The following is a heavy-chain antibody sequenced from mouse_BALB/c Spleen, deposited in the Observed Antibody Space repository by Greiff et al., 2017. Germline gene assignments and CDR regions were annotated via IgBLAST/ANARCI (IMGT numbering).Heavy chain of an antibody. CDR3: ARQGGWERRYYFDY. CDR1: GFTFSSYA. J-gene: IGHJ2*01. D-gene: IGHD3-3*01. CDR2: ISSGGSYT. Sequence: EVKLVESGGGLVKPGGSLTLSCAASGFTFSSYAMSWVRRTPEERLVWDATISSGGSYTYYPDSVKGRFTISRDNAKNTLYLQMSSLRSEDTAMYYCARQGGWERRYYFDYWGQGTTLTVSS. V-gene: IGHV5-9-3*01.